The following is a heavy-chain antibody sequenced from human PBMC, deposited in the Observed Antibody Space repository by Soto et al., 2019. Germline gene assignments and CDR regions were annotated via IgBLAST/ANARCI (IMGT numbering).Heavy chain of an antibody. CDR3: AREIVVVPAASVFAH. V-gene: IGHV3-48*01. D-gene: IGHD2-2*01. J-gene: IGHJ4*02. Sequence: GSLRLSCAASGFTFSSYSMNWVRQAPGKGLEWVSYISSSSSTIYYADSVKGRFTISRDNAKNSLYLQMNSLRAEDTAVYYCAREIVVVPAASVFAHWGQGTLVTVSS. CDR1: GFTFSSYS. CDR2: ISSSSSTI.